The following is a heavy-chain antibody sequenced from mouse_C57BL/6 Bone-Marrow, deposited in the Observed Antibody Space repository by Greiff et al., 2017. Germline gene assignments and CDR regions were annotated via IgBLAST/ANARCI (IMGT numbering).Heavy chain of an antibody. J-gene: IGHJ3*01. Sequence: VQLQQPGAELVKPGASVKLSCKASGYTFTSYWMHWVEQRPGQGLEWIGMIHPNSGSTNYNEKFKSKATLTVDKSSSTAYMQLSSLTSEDSAVYYCARATMGSWFAYWGQGTLVTVSA. V-gene: IGHV1-64*01. CDR1: GYTFTSYW. D-gene: IGHD1-1*02. CDR3: ARATMGSWFAY. CDR2: IHPNSGST.